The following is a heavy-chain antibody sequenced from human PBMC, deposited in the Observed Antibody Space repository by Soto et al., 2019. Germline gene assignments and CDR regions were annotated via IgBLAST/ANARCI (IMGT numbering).Heavy chain of an antibody. CDR1: GYTFTSYD. V-gene: IGHV1-8*01. CDR3: ARVPYDYIWGSYRRGFDY. Sequence: QVPLVQSGAEVKKPGASVKVSCKASGYTFTSYDINWVRQATGHGLEWMGWMNPNSGNTGYAQKFQGRVTMTRNTSISTAYMELSSLRSEDTAVYYCARVPYDYIWGSYRRGFDYWGQGTLVTVSS. J-gene: IGHJ4*02. D-gene: IGHD3-16*02. CDR2: MNPNSGNT.